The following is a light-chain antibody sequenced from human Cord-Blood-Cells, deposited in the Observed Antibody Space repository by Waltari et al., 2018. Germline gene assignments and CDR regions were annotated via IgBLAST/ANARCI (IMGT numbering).Light chain of an antibody. CDR1: SSDAGGYNY. Sequence: QSALTQPASVSGSPGQSITISCTGTSSDAGGYNYVSWYQQHPGKAPKLMIYDVSKRPSGVSNRFSGCKAGNTASLTISGLQAEDEADYYCSSYTSSSTWVFGGGTKLTVL. V-gene: IGLV2-14*01. CDR2: DVS. J-gene: IGLJ3*02. CDR3: SSYTSSSTWV.